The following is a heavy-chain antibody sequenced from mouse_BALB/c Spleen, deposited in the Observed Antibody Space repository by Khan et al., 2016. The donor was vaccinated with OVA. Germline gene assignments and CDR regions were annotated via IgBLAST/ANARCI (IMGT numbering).Heavy chain of an antibody. Sequence: EVELVESGGGLVRPGGSLKLSCAASGFSFSSYSMSWVRQTPETRLEWVATISSGGSYTYYPDSVKDRFTISRDNAKNTQHLQVNSLRSEDTAMYYWTGHRGYYGSIPYFDYWGQGTTLTVSS. CDR3: TGHRGYYGSIPYFDY. V-gene: IGHV5-6-4*01. CDR1: GFSFSSYS. J-gene: IGHJ2*01. CDR2: ISSGGSYT. D-gene: IGHD1-1*01.